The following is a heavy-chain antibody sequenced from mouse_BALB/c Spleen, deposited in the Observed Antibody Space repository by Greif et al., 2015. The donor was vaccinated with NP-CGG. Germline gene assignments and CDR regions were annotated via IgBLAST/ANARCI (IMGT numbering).Heavy chain of an antibody. V-gene: IGHV2-4-1*01. CDR2: IWSGGST. J-gene: IGHJ1*01. CDR1: GFSLTSYG. Sequence: VQLQQSGPGLVHPSQSLSIACTVSGFSLTSYGVHWVRQSPGKGLEWLGVIWSGGSTDYNAAFISRLSISKDNSKSXVFFKMNSLRADDTAIYYCARNSDYGSRYWYFDVWGAGTTVTVSS. D-gene: IGHD1-1*01. CDR3: ARNSDYGSRYWYFDV.